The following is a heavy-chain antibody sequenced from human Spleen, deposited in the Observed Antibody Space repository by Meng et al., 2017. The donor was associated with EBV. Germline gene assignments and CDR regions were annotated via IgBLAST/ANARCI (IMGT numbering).Heavy chain of an antibody. CDR2: IFHSGNT. J-gene: IGHJ5*02. CDR1: GDSISSNW. Sequence: QVQLTGAGPGLGKPSGPLSLTCAVSGDSISSNWWSWVRQPPGKGLEWIGEIFHSGNTNYNPSLKSRVALSVDKSKNQISLNLNSVTAADTALYYCARGSSGYFSIDLWGQGTLVTVSS. D-gene: IGHD3-22*01. CDR3: ARGSSGYFSIDL. V-gene: IGHV4-4*02.